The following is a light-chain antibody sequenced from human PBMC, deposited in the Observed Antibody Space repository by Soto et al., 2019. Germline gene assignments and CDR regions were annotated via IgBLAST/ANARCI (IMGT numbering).Light chain of an antibody. CDR3: AAWDDSLNGLV. CDR2: SND. CDR1: SSNIGRNT. J-gene: IGLJ1*01. Sequence: SVLTQPPSASGTPGQRVTIYCYGSSSNIGRNTVDWYQHLPGTAPKLLIYSNDQRPSGVPDRFSGSKSGTSASLAISGLQSEDEADYYCAAWDDSLNGLVFGTGTKVTVL. V-gene: IGLV1-44*01.